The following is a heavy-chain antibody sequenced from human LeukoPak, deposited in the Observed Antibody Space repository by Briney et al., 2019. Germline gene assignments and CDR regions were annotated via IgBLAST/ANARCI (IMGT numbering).Heavy chain of an antibody. D-gene: IGHD2-2*02. Sequence: GGSLRLSCAASGFTLSSYWMTWVRQAPGKGLEWVADIEEDGSEKYYVDSVKGRFTISRDNAKNSLYLQMNSLRAEDTALYYCARLYCSSTSCHTLHYYYMDVWGKGTTVTVSS. J-gene: IGHJ6*03. CDR1: GFTLSSYW. CDR3: ARLYCSSTSCHTLHYYYMDV. V-gene: IGHV3-7*01. CDR2: IEEDGSEK.